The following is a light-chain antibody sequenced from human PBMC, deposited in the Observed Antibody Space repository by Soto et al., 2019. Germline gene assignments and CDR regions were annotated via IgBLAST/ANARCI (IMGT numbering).Light chain of an antibody. V-gene: IGLV2-14*01. Sequence: QSVLTQPASVSGSPGQSITISCTGTSSDVGRYYFVSWYQHHPGKAPKLLIYEVSNRPAGVSNRFSGSKSGNTASLTISGLQAEDEADYYCSSYAGSNNFVFGTGTKVTVL. CDR1: SSDVGRYYF. J-gene: IGLJ1*01. CDR3: SSYAGSNNFV. CDR2: EVS.